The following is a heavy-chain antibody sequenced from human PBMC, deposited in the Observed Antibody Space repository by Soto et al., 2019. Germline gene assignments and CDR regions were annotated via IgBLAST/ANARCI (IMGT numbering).Heavy chain of an antibody. J-gene: IGHJ6*02. CDR3: AMRWQAEGRLSSCYYGRDS. V-gene: IGHV3-30*19. D-gene: IGHD6-13*01. CDR2: ISYDGSNK. Sequence: GVSPRLSCSASGFTFSRYGMHWVRQAPGKGMEWVSVISYDGSNKYYADSVKGRFTVSRDNSKNTVYLQMNSLPAEDTAVYYGAMRWQAEGRLSSCYYGRDSWGQGATVTV. CDR1: GFTFSRYG.